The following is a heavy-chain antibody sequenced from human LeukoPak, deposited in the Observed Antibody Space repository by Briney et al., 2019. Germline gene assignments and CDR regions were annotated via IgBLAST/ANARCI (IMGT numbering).Heavy chain of an antibody. D-gene: IGHD3-9*01. CDR3: AWGPKGTYYDILTGYYWFDP. CDR1: GYTFTSYA. V-gene: IGHV7-4-1*02. CDR2: INTNTGNP. Sequence: ASVKVSCKASGYTFTSYAMNWVRQAPGQGLEWMGWINTNTGNPTYAQGFTGRFVFSLDTSVSTAYLQISSLKAEDTAVYYCAWGPKGTYYDILTGYYWFDPWGQGTLVTVSS. J-gene: IGHJ5*02.